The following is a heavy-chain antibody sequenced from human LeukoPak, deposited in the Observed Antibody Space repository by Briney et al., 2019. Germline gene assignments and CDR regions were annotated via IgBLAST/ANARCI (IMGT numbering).Heavy chain of an antibody. CDR1: GDSISSGKYY. D-gene: IGHD3-3*01. CDR3: ARDFPFWSNYLEYYYYMDV. J-gene: IGHJ6*03. CDR2: ISTRGST. Sequence: SETLSLTCTVSGDSISSGKYYWNWIRQPAGKGLEWIGRISTRGSTHFNPSLKSRVTISVDTSKNQFSLKLSAVTAADTAVYYCARDFPFWSNYLEYYYYMDVWGKGTTVTVSS. V-gene: IGHV4-61*02.